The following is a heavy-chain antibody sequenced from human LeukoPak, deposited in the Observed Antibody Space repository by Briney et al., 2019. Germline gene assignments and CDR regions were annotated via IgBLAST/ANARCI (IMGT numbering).Heavy chain of an antibody. J-gene: IGHJ4*02. CDR1: GFTFSSYG. Sequence: PGGSLRLSCAASGFTFSSYGMHWVRQAPGKGLEWVAVIWYDGSNKYYADSVKGRFTISRDNSKNTLYRQMKSLRAEDTAVYCCARASPLDYWGQGTLVTVSS. CDR2: IWYDGSNK. V-gene: IGHV3-33*01. CDR3: ARASPLDY.